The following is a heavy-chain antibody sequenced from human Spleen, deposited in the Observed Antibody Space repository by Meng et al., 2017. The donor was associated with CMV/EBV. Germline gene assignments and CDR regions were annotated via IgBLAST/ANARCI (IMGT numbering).Heavy chain of an antibody. CDR3: ARADNSVVVPDF. CDR2: ISSSGDIK. Sequence: GESLKISCAASGFTVRSYEMNWVRQAPGKGLEWVAYISSSGDIKYHADSVKGRFTIFRDVAKNSLYLQMSSLRAEDTAVYYCARADNSVVVPDFWGQGTLVTVSS. V-gene: IGHV3-48*03. D-gene: IGHD2-2*01. CDR1: GFTVRSYE. J-gene: IGHJ4*02.